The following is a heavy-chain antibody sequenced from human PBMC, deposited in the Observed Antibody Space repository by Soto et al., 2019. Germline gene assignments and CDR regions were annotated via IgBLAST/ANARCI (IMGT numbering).Heavy chain of an antibody. Sequence: VQLVESGGGVVQPGRSLRLSCAASGFTFSSYGMHWVRQAPGKGLEWVAVIWYDGSNKYYADSVKGRFTISRDNSKNTLYLQMNSLRAEDTAVYYCARGGSGIVGATTWFDYWGQGTLVTVSS. V-gene: IGHV3-33*01. CDR3: ARGGSGIVGATTWFDY. D-gene: IGHD1-26*01. J-gene: IGHJ4*02. CDR1: GFTFSSYG. CDR2: IWYDGSNK.